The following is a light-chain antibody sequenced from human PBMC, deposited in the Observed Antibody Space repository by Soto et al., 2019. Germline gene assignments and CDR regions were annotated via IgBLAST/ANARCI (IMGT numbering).Light chain of an antibody. J-gene: IGKJ4*01. V-gene: IGKV3-20*01. CDR1: QSVSSSY. CDR3: QQYGSSLLT. CDR2: GAS. Sequence: EIVLTQSRGTLSLYPGERATLSRRASQSVSSSYLAWYQQKPGQAPRLLIYGASSRATGIPDRFSGSGSGTDFTLTISRLEPEDFAVYYCQQYGSSLLTFGGGTKVDIK.